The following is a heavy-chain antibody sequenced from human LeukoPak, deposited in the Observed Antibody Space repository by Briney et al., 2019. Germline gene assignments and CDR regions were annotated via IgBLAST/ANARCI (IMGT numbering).Heavy chain of an antibody. CDR2: ISAYNGNT. CDR1: GYTFTSYG. V-gene: IGHV1-18*01. D-gene: IGHD2/OR15-2a*01. Sequence: ASVKVSCKASGYTFTSYGISWVRQAPGQGLEWMGWISAYNGNTNYAQKLQGRVTMTTDTSTSTAYMELRSLRSDDTAVYYCARDLAPFLLYYYYMDVWGKGTTVTVSS. J-gene: IGHJ6*03. CDR3: ARDLAPFLLYYYYMDV.